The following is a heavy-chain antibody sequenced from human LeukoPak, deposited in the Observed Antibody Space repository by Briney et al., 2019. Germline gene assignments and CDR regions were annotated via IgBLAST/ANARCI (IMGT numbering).Heavy chain of an antibody. Sequence: SETLPLTCTVSGASITNYFWGWFRQPPGKGLQWIGHLYSGAYSYNPSLHRRVTISVDTAKNQLSLSLRSVTAADTALYYCARLRPRTPYSFSSGSYAFDYWGQGSLVTVSS. J-gene: IGHJ4*02. D-gene: IGHD3-3*01. CDR1: GASITNYF. V-gene: IGHV4-4*09. CDR3: ARLRPRTPYSFSSGSYAFDY. CDR2: LYSGAY.